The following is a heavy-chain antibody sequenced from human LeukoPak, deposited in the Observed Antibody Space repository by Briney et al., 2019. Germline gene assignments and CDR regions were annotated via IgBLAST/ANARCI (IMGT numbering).Heavy chain of an antibody. V-gene: IGHV1-18*01. D-gene: IGHD3-22*01. Sequence: ASVKVSCKASGYTFTSFGISWVRQAPGQGLEWMGWISAYNGNTIYAQMLQGRVTMTTDTSTSTAYMELRSLRSDDTAVYYCARDLSSSYCYVFDYWGQGTLVTVSS. CDR1: GYTFTSFG. CDR3: ARDLSSSYCYVFDY. CDR2: ISAYNGNT. J-gene: IGHJ4*02.